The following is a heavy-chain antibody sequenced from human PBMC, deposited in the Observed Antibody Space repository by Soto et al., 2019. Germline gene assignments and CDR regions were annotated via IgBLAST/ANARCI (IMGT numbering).Heavy chain of an antibody. Sequence: GGSLRLPCAASGFTFSSYGMHWVRQAPGKGLEWVAVISYDGSNKYYADSVKGRFTISRDNSKNTLYLQMNSLRAEDTAVYYCAKVGGDYDILTGYGEAYYYYYGMDVWGQGTTVTVSS. CDR1: GFTFSSYG. D-gene: IGHD3-9*01. V-gene: IGHV3-30*18. CDR2: ISYDGSNK. J-gene: IGHJ6*02. CDR3: AKVGGDYDILTGYGEAYYYYYGMDV.